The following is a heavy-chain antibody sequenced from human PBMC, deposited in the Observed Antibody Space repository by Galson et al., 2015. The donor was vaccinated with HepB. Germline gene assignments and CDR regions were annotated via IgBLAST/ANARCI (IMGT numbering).Heavy chain of an antibody. J-gene: IGHJ5*02. CDR2: ISFDGDNK. CDR3: AKDLGGAAHH. V-gene: IGHV3-30*18. Sequence: SLRLSCAASGFTFSTYGIHWVRQAPGKGLEWVAVISFDGDNKYYTDSVRGRFIMSKENSRNTVNLQMNSLRPEDTGFYYCAKDLGGAAHHWGQGVLVTVSS. CDR1: GFTFSTYG. D-gene: IGHD2-15*01.